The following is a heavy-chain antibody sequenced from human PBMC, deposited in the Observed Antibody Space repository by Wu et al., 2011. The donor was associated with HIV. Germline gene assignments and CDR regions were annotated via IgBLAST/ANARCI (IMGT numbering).Heavy chain of an antibody. J-gene: IGHJ4*01. CDR1: GGGFSTYG. CDR3: ATAHCSSTTCYPDFDY. CDR2: IIPIFGTA. D-gene: IGHD2-2*01. V-gene: IGHV1-69*15. Sequence: QVQLVQSGAEVKEPGSSVKVSCKTSGGGFSTYGVSWVRQAPGLGLEWMGRIIPIFGTANYAQKFQGRVTIIADESTSTAYMELSSLRSEDTAVYYCATAHCSSTTCYPDFDYWGHGTLVTVSS.